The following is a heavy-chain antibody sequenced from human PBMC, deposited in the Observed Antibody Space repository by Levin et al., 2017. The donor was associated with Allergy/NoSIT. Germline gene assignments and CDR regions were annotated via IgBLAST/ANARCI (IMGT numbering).Heavy chain of an antibody. CDR3: ARDPEPYGLARHYWYFDL. J-gene: IGHJ2*01. Sequence: LSLTCTVAGGSISSSSHYWGWIRQPPFPFLSFLFLLPSLFLPFSPPSLKSRRTISVETSKKKFSLNLTSVTAADTAAYYCARDPEPYGLARHYWYFDLWGRGTLVTVSS. D-gene: IGHD4-17*01. CDR2: LPSLFLP. CDR1: GGSISSSSHY. V-gene: IGHV4-39*02.